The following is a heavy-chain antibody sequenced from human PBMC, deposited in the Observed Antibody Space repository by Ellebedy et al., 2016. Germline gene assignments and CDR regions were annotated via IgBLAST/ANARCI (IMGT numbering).Heavy chain of an antibody. CDR3: ARVGVSGYYQDY. Sequence: GGSLRLSCAASGFTFSSYSMNWVRQAPGKGLEWVSSISSSSSYIYYADSVKGRFTISRDNAKNSLYLQMNSLRAEDTAVYYCARVGVSGYYQDYWGQGTLVTVSS. J-gene: IGHJ4*02. D-gene: IGHD3-22*01. CDR2: ISSSSSYI. CDR1: GFTFSSYS. V-gene: IGHV3-21*01.